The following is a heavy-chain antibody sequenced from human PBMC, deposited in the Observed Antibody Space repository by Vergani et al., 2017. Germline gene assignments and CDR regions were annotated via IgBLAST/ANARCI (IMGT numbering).Heavy chain of an antibody. CDR3: SREQDVGYSSKYYYYYGMDV. D-gene: IGHD5-18*01. V-gene: IGHV3-49*04. CDR2: IRSKGYGGTT. J-gene: IGHJ6*02. Sequence: EVQLVESGGGLVQPGQSLRLSCTDSGVAFSDYAMSWVRQAPGKGLEWVGFIRSKGYGGTTEYAASVKGRFTISRDDSKSIAYLQMNSLKTEDTAVYYCSREQDVGYSSKYYYYYGMDVWGQGTTVTVSS. CDR1: GVAFSDYA.